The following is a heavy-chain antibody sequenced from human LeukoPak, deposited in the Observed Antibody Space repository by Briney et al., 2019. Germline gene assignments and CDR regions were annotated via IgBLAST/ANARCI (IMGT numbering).Heavy chain of an antibody. CDR3: ARGYYYGSGSDAFDI. V-gene: IGHV3-33*01. Sequence: GGSLGLSCAASGFTFSSYGMHWIRQAPGKGLEWVAVIWYDGSNKYYADSVKGRFTISRDNSKNTLYLQMNSLRAEDTAVYYCARGYYYGSGSDAFDIWGQGTMVTVSS. CDR2: IWYDGSNK. D-gene: IGHD3-10*01. CDR1: GFTFSSYG. J-gene: IGHJ3*02.